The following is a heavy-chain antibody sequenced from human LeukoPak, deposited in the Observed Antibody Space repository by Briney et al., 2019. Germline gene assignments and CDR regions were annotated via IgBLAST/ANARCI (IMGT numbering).Heavy chain of an antibody. CDR2: FDPEDGET. CDR1: GYTLTELS. Sequence: ASVKVSCKVSGYTLTELSMHWVRQAPGKGLEWMGGFDPEDGETIYAQKFQGRVTMTEDTSTDTAYMELSSLRSEDTAVYYCATEGAGSTANAPDYWGQGTLVTVSS. D-gene: IGHD5-18*01. J-gene: IGHJ4*02. V-gene: IGHV1-24*01. CDR3: ATEGAGSTANAPDY.